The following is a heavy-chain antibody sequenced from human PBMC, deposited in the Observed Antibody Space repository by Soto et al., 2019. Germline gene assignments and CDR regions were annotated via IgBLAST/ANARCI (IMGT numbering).Heavy chain of an antibody. J-gene: IGHJ6*02. D-gene: IGHD3-22*01. Sequence: SGPTLVKPTQTLTLTCTFSGFSLSTSGMCVSWIRQPPGKALEWLALIDWDDDKYYSTSLKTRLTISKDTSKNQVVLTITNMDPVDTATYYCARIRSDYYDSSGYLRNYYGMDVWGQGTTVTVSS. CDR3: ARIRSDYYDSSGYLRNYYGMDV. CDR1: GFSLSTSGMC. CDR2: IDWDDDK. V-gene: IGHV2-70*01.